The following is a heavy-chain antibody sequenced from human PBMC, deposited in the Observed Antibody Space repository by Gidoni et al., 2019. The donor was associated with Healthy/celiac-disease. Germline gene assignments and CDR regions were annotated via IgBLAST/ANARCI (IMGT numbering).Heavy chain of an antibody. CDR1: GFTFSSYE. D-gene: IGHD5-18*01. CDR3: ARAPSTGYTAGARGWFDP. J-gene: IGHJ5*02. V-gene: IGHV3-48*03. CDR2: ISSSGSTI. Sequence: EVQLVESGGGLVQPGGSLRLSCAASGFTFSSYEMNWVRQAPGKGLEWVSYISSSGSTIYYADSVKGRFTISRDNAKNSLYLQMNSLRAEDTAVYYCARAPSTGYTAGARGWFDPWGQGTLVTVSS.